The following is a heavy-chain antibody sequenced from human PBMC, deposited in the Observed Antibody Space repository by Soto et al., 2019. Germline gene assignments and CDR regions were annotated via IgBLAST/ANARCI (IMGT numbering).Heavy chain of an antibody. V-gene: IGHV1-8*01. D-gene: IGHD2-2*01. J-gene: IGHJ6*02. CDR2: MNPNSGNT. CDR3: ARSQGSSTSLEIYYYYYYGMDV. Sequence: GASVKVSCKASGYTFTSYDINWVRQATGQGLEWMGWMNPNSGNTGYAQKFQGRVTITADESTSTAYMELSSLRSEDTAVYYCARSQGSSTSLEIYYYYYYGMDVWGQGTTVTVSS. CDR1: GYTFTSYD.